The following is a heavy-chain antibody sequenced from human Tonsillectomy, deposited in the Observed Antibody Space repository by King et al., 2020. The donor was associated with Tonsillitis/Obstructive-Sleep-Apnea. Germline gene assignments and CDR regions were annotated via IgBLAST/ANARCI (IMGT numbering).Heavy chain of an antibody. CDR2: IYWDDDK. D-gene: IGHD2-2*01. J-gene: IGHJ5*02. Sequence: TLQESGPTLVKPTQTLTLTCTFSGFSLSTSGVGVGWIRQPPGKALEWLALIYWDDDKRYSPSLKSRLTITKDTSKNQVVLTMTNMDPVDTATYYCAHSSSRIVVVPAAENNWFDPWGQGTLVTVSS. V-gene: IGHV2-5*02. CDR3: AHSSSRIVVVPAAENNWFDP. CDR1: GFSLSTSGVG.